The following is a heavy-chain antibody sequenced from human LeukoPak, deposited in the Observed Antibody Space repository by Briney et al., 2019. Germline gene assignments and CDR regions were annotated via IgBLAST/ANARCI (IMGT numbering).Heavy chain of an antibody. CDR2: IESKSDGGTT. V-gene: IGHV3-15*04. CDR1: GFSFSNAW. D-gene: IGHD3-3*01. Sequence: GGSLRLSCEGSGFSFSNAWMSWIRQAPGKGLEWVGRIESKSDGGTTEYAAPVKGRFTISRDDSKNTPYLQMNSLKTEDTGVYYCTTDDAGFAPDYWGQGTLVTVSS. J-gene: IGHJ4*02. CDR3: TTDDAGFAPDY.